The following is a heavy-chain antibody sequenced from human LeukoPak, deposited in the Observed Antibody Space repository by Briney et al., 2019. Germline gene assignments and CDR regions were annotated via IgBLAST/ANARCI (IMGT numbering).Heavy chain of an antibody. CDR1: EFDFSSHA. CDR3: AKQLGYCSDGSCYFPY. Sequence: GGSLRLSCAASEFDFSSHAMTWVRQAPGKGLEWVSAISISGSKTYYADSVKGRFTISRDNSKNTLYLQMNSLRAEDTAVYYCAKQLGYCSDGSCYFPYWGQGTLVTVSS. J-gene: IGHJ4*02. CDR2: ISISGSKT. D-gene: IGHD2-15*01. V-gene: IGHV3-23*01.